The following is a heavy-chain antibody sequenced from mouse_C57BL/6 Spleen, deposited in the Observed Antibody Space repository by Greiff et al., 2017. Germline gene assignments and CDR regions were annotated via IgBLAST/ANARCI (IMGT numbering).Heavy chain of an antibody. D-gene: IGHD2-12*01. CDR2: IYPGDGDT. CDR1: GYAFSSSW. V-gene: IGHV1-82*01. Sequence: VQLQQSGPELVKPGASVKISCKASGYAFSSSWMNWVKQRPGKGLEWIGRIYPGDGDTNSNGKFKGKATLTADKSSSTAYMQLSSLTSEDSAVYFCARGELYRYAMDYWGQGTSVTVSS. J-gene: IGHJ4*01. CDR3: ARGELYRYAMDY.